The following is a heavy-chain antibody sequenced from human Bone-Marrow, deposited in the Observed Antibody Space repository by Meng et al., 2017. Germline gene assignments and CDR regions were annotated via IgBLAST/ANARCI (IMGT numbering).Heavy chain of an antibody. CDR2: INHSGST. J-gene: IGHJ4*02. Sequence: QVQLQLWGAGRLKPSETLSVTCAVYVGSFSGYYWSGIRQPPGKGLEWIGEINHSGSTNYNPSLKSRVTMSVDTSKNQFSLKLGSVTAADTAVYYCARDCSSSSCSLDYWGQGTLVTVSS. D-gene: IGHD2-2*01. CDR1: VGSFSGYY. V-gene: IGHV4-34*01. CDR3: ARDCSSSSCSLDY.